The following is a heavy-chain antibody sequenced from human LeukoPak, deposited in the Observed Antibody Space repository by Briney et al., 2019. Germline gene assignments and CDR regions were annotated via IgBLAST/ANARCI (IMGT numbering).Heavy chain of an antibody. V-gene: IGHV1-8*02. Sequence: ASVKVSCKASGYTFTSYGISWVRQATGQGLEWMGWMNPNSGNTGYARKFQGRVTMTRNTSIGTAYMELSSLRSEDTAVYYCARGRYCSSTSCSHNWFDPWGQGTLVTVSS. CDR1: GYTFTSYG. J-gene: IGHJ5*02. CDR2: MNPNSGNT. D-gene: IGHD2-2*01. CDR3: ARGRYCSSTSCSHNWFDP.